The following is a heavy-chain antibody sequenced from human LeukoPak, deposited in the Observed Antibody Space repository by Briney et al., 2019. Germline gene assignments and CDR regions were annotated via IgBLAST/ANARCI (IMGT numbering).Heavy chain of an antibody. V-gene: IGHV3-30-3*01. D-gene: IGHD3-22*01. CDR2: LLHDGSEK. J-gene: IGHJ6*02. CDR3: ARDLGGYGYYGMDV. Sequence: GGSLRLSCAASGFTLSGFAMHWVRQAPGKGLEWVAVLLHDGSEKYYADSVKGRFTISRDTSKNMVYLQMNSLRAEETAVYYCARDLGGYGYYGMDVWGQGTTVTVSS. CDR1: GFTLSGFA.